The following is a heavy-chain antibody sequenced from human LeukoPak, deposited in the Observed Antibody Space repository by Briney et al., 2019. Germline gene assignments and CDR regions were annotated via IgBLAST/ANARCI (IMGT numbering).Heavy chain of an antibody. CDR1: GFTFSIYG. CDR3: AKQGVYDFWSGYYTF. Sequence: GRSLRLSCAASGFTFSIYGVHWVRQAPGKGLEWVAVISYDGSNKYYADSVKGRFTISRDNSKNTLYLQMNSLRAEDTAVYYCAKQGVYDFWSGYYTFWGQGTLVTVSS. CDR2: ISYDGSNK. V-gene: IGHV3-30*18. J-gene: IGHJ4*02. D-gene: IGHD3-3*01.